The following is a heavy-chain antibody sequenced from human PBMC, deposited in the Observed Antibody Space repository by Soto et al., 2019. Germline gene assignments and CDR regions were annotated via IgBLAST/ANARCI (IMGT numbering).Heavy chain of an antibody. CDR2: IYYSGST. Sequence: PSETLSLTCTVSGGSISSGDYYWSWIRQPPGKGLEWIGYIYYSGSTYYNPSLKSRVTISVDTSKNQFSLKLSSVTAADTAVYYCARWTPLDCFDPWGQGTLVTVSS. J-gene: IGHJ5*02. CDR3: ARWTPLDCFDP. V-gene: IGHV4-30-4*01. CDR1: GGSISSGDYY.